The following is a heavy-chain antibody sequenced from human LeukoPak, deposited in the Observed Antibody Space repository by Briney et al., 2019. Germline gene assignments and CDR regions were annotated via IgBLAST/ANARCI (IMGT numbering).Heavy chain of an antibody. J-gene: IGHJ6*03. CDR1: GFTFSSYA. CDR3: AKVGAAAYYYYYMDV. Sequence: GGSLRLSCAASGFTFSSYAMSWVRQAPGKGLEWVSGISGSGGSTYYADSVKGRFTISRDNSKNTLYLQMNSLRAEDTAVYYCAKVGAAAYYYYYMDVWGKGTTVTVSS. D-gene: IGHD6-13*01. V-gene: IGHV3-23*01. CDR2: ISGSGGST.